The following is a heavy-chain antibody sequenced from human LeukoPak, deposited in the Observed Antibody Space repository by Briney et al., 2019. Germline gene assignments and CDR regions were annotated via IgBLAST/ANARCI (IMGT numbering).Heavy chain of an antibody. D-gene: IGHD6-19*01. J-gene: IGHJ5*02. Sequence: ASVKVSCEASRYTFTTYDINWVRQATGQGLEWMGWMNPNSGNTGYAQKFQGRVTMTRNTSITTAYMELSSLRSEDTAVYYCARGRGSGHKENWFDPWGQGTLVTVSS. V-gene: IGHV1-8*01. CDR2: MNPNSGNT. CDR3: ARGRGSGHKENWFDP. CDR1: RYTFTTYD.